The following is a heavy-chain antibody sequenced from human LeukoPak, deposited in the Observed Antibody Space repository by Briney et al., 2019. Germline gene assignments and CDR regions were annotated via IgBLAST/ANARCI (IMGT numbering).Heavy chain of an antibody. Sequence: ASVKVSCKVSGYTLTELSMHWVRQAPGKGLEWMGGFAPEDGETIYAQKFQGRVTMTEDTSTDTAYMELSSLRSEDTAVYYCATVRAFQYYYGSGTPRYYFDYWGQGTLVTVSS. CDR3: ATVRAFQYYYGSGTPRYYFDY. CDR2: FAPEDGET. J-gene: IGHJ4*02. D-gene: IGHD3-10*01. V-gene: IGHV1-24*01. CDR1: GYTLTELS.